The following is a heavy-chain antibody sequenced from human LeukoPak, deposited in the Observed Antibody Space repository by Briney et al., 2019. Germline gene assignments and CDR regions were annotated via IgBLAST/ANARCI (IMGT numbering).Heavy chain of an antibody. Sequence: SVKVSCKASGGTFSSYAISWVRQAPGQGLEWMGRIIPILGIANYAQKFQGRVTMTRDTSTSTVYMELSSLRSEDTAVYYCARGVKQQLAYFDYWGQGTLVTVSS. CDR3: ARGVKQQLAYFDY. CDR2: IIPILGIA. CDR1: GGTFSSYA. V-gene: IGHV1-69*04. J-gene: IGHJ4*02. D-gene: IGHD6-13*01.